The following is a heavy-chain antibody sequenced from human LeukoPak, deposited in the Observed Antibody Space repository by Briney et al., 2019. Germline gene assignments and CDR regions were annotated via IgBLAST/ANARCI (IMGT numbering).Heavy chain of an antibody. CDR3: ARGGSSSWYRTLYFDY. CDR2: FNHSGST. J-gene: IGHJ4*02. Sequence: SETLSLTCAVYGGSFSGYYWSWIRQPPGKGLEWIGEFNHSGSTNYNPSLKSRVTISVDTSKNQFSLKLSSVTAADTAVYYCARGGSSSWYRTLYFDYWGQGTLVTVSS. V-gene: IGHV4-34*01. D-gene: IGHD6-13*01. CDR1: GGSFSGYY.